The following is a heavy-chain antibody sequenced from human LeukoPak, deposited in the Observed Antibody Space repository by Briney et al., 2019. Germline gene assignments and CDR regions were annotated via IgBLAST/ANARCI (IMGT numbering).Heavy chain of an antibody. CDR2: ISAYNGNT. D-gene: IGHD1-14*01. Sequence: ALVKVCCKPSGYTFTSYGISCVRQAPGKGLEWMGWISAYNGNTNYAQKLQGRVTMTTDTSTSTAYMELRSLRSDDTAVYYCARDPRGGITEGDYWGQGTLVTVSS. V-gene: IGHV1-18*01. J-gene: IGHJ4*02. CDR1: GYTFTSYG. CDR3: ARDPRGGITEGDY.